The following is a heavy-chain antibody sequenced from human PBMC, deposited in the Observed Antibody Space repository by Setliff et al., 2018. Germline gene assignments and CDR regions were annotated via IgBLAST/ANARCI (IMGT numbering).Heavy chain of an antibody. Sequence: ASVKVSCKASGYTFTNYGITWVRQAPGQGLEWMGWISAYDGNTKLAQNIQGRVTLTTDTPTSTAYMELRSLRSDDTAVYYCARSPPNRGSGSGWYGDFWGQGTLVTV. CDR2: ISAYDGNT. V-gene: IGHV1-18*01. J-gene: IGHJ4*02. D-gene: IGHD6-19*01. CDR1: GYTFTNYG. CDR3: ARSPPNRGSGSGWYGDF.